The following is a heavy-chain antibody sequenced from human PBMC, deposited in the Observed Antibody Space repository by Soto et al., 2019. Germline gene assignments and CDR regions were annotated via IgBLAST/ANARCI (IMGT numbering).Heavy chain of an antibody. CDR3: ARVSISSTSCYYPDY. CDR1: GYTFSSYY. V-gene: IGHV1-46*01. J-gene: IGHJ4*02. CDR2: INPSGGST. D-gene: IGHD2-2*01. Sequence: ASVKVSWKGSGYTFSSYYMHWVRQAPGQGLEWMGIINPSGGSTSYAQKFQGRVTMTRDTSTSTVYMELSSLRSEDTAVYYCARVSISSTSCYYPDYWGQGTLVTVSS.